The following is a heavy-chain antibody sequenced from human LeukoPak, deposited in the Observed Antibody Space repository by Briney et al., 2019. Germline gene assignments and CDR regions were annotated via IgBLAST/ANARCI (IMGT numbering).Heavy chain of an antibody. J-gene: IGHJ6*03. V-gene: IGHV3-33*01. CDR2: IWYDGSNK. CDR3: ARDPSPLDIVVYDDYMDV. D-gene: IGHD2-2*03. Sequence: GGSLRLSCAASGFTFSSYGMHWVRQAPGKGLEWVAVIWYDGSNKYYADSVKGRFTISRDNSKNTLYLQMNSLRAEDTAVYYCARDPSPLDIVVYDDYMDVWGKGTTVTVSS. CDR1: GFTFSSYG.